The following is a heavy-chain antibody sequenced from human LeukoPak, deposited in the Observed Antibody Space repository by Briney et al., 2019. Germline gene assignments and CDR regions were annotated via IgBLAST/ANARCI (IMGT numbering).Heavy chain of an antibody. CDR3: ARGGGGAKAFYFAY. V-gene: IGHV4-34*01. D-gene: IGHD1-26*01. CDR2: IDNNGIT. CDR1: GESFSGNF. J-gene: IGHJ4*02. Sequence: KTSETLSLTCAVSGESFSGNFWTWIRQSPGKGLEWIGEIDNNGITNYNPSLKSRVTMSVDTTRKRFSLRLTSESAADTGVYYCARGGGGAKAFYFAYWGQGSLVTVSS.